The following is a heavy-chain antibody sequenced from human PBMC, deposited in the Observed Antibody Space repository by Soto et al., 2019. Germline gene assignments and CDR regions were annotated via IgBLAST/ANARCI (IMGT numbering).Heavy chain of an antibody. CDR2: IYYSGGT. J-gene: IGHJ6*02. V-gene: IGHV4-59*01. CDR1: GGSISYYY. CDR3: ARDRGSSGLDV. Sequence: SETLSLTCTVSGGSISYYYWGWIRQPPGKGLEWIGHIYYSGGTNYNPSLKSRVTISVDTSKNQFSLNLSAVTAADTAVYYCARDRGSSGLDVWGQGTTVT. D-gene: IGHD3-10*01.